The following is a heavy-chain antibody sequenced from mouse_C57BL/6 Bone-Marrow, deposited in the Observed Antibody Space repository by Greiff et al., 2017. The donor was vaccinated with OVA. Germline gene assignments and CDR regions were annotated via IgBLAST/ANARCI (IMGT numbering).Heavy chain of an antibody. Sequence: VQLPQPGAELVMPGASVKLSCKASGYTFTSHRMHRVKQRPGPGLEWIGEIDPSDSYTNYNQKFKGKATLTVDKSSSTTYMQLSSRTSEDSAVYYCARDSSGYSAWFAYWGQGTLVTVSA. D-gene: IGHD3-2*02. CDR2: IDPSDSYT. CDR1: GYTFTSHR. V-gene: IGHV1-69*01. CDR3: ARDSSGYSAWFAY. J-gene: IGHJ3*01.